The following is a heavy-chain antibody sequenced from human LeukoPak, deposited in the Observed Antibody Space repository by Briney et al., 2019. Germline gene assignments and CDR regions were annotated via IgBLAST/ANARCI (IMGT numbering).Heavy chain of an antibody. CDR2: IRSKAYGGTT. J-gene: IGHJ4*02. CDR1: GFTFGDYA. V-gene: IGHV3-49*04. Sequence: GGSLRLSCTASGFTFGDYAMSWVRQAPGKGLERVGFIRSKAYGGTTEYAASVKGRFTISRDDSKSIAYLQMNSLKTEDTAVYYCTSRITMVRGVILVIDYWGQGTLVTVSS. CDR3: TSRITMVRGVILVIDY. D-gene: IGHD3-10*01.